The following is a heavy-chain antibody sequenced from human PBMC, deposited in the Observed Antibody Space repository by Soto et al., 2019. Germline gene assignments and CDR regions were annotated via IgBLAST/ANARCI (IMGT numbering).Heavy chain of an antibody. D-gene: IGHD6-13*01. V-gene: IGHV4-59*01. CDR3: ARGRGIAAAGTFDY. J-gene: IGHJ4*02. CDR1: GGSISSYY. CDR2: IYYSGST. Sequence: QVQLQESGPGLVKPSETLSLTCTVSGGSISSYYWCWIRQPPGKGLEWIGYIYYSGSTNYNPSLKGRVTISVDTSTNQFALKLSSVPAADTAVYYCARGRGIAAAGTFDYWGQGTLVTVSS.